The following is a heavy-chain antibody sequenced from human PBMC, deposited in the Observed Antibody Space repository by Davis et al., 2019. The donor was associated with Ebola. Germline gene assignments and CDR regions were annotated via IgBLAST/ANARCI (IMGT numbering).Heavy chain of an antibody. V-gene: IGHV1-2*04. CDR2: INPNSGGT. CDR3: AKLVNLWRLGNFDY. CDR1: GYTFTGYY. D-gene: IGHD2-21*01. J-gene: IGHJ4*02. Sequence: ASVKVSCKASGYTFTGYYMHWVRQAPGQGLEWMGWINPNSGGTNYAQKFQGWVTMTRDTSISTAYMDLSRLRSDDTAVYYCAKLVNLWRLGNFDYWGQGTLVTVSS.